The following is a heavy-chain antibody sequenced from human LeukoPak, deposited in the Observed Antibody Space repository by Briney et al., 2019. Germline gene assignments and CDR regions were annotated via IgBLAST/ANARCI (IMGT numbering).Heavy chain of an antibody. V-gene: IGHV3-23*01. Sequence: PGGSLRLSCAASGFTFSNYAMSWVRQAPGKGLEWVSSMNSGGDTYYADSVKGRFTISRDNSKNTLYLQMNSLRAEDTAVYYCVKDWRNEANCGGDCLESWGQGTLVTVSS. CDR1: GFTFSNYA. D-gene: IGHD2-21*02. CDR2: MNSGGDT. J-gene: IGHJ4*02. CDR3: VKDWRNEANCGGDCLES.